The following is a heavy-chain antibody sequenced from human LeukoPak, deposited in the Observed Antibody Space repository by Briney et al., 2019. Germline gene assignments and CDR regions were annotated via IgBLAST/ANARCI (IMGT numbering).Heavy chain of an antibody. D-gene: IGHD1-1*01. Sequence: GGSLRLSCAASGFTFSSYGMHWVRQAPGKGLEWVAVISYDGSNKYYADSVKGRFTISRANSKNTLYLQMNSLRAEDTAVYYCASGRWNDGIAKWGQGTLVTVSS. V-gene: IGHV3-30*03. CDR2: ISYDGSNK. CDR3: ASGRWNDGIAK. J-gene: IGHJ4*02. CDR1: GFTFSSYG.